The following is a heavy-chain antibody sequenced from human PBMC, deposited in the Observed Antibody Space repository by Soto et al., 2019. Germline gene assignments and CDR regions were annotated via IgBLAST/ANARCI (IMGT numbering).Heavy chain of an antibody. V-gene: IGHV1-2*04. CDR3: ARGVSGWSPFDV. J-gene: IGHJ4*02. Sequence: ASVKVSCKASGYTFTDYYVHCLRQAPGQGLEWMGWINPKSGVTHYAQKFQGWVTLTRDTSVSTAYMELSRLKSDDTAVFFCARGVSGWSPFDVWGQGTLVTVSS. CDR2: INPKSGVT. CDR1: GYTFTDYY. D-gene: IGHD6-19*01.